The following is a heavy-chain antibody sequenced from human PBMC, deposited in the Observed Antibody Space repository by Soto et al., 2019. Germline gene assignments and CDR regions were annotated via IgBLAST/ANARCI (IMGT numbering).Heavy chain of an antibody. J-gene: IGHJ4*02. CDR2: IDPDDSYT. V-gene: IGHV5-10-1*01. D-gene: IGHD1-26*01. Sequence: GESLKISCKGSGYSFTNYWIHWVRQMAGKGLEWMGRIDPDDSYTNYSPSFQGHVTISVDKSISTAYLQWSSLQASDTAIYYCARLTPPNYRSGSTCSGYWGQGTLVTVSS. CDR1: GYSFTNYW. CDR3: ARLTPPNYRSGSTCSGY.